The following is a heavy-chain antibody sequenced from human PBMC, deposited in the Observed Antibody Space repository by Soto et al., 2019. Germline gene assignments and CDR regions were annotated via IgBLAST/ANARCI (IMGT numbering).Heavy chain of an antibody. Sequence: EVQLVESGGALVQPGGSLRLSCAASGFSFNRNWMSWVRQAPGKGPEWVANIKIDGSETYYVDSVKGRFTISRDNAKNALYLQMNNLRVEDTAVYFCARDVDGYVHWGQGTRVTVSS. CDR3: ARDVDGYVH. J-gene: IGHJ4*02. CDR1: GFSFNRNW. D-gene: IGHD5-12*01. CDR2: IKIDGSET. V-gene: IGHV3-7*04.